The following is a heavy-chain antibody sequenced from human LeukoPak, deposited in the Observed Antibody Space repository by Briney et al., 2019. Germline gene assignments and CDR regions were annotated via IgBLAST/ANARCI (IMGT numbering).Heavy chain of an antibody. CDR2: INPNSGGT. V-gene: IGHV1-2*02. CDR1: GYTFTGYY. J-gene: IGHJ5*02. CDR3: ARDLKRFRGFDP. Sequence: ASVKVSCKASGYTFTGYYMHWVRQAPGQGLEWMGWINPNSGGTNYAQKFQGRVTMSRDTSISTAYMELSRLRSDDTAVYYCARDLKRFRGFDPWGQGTLVTVSS. D-gene: IGHD5-24*01.